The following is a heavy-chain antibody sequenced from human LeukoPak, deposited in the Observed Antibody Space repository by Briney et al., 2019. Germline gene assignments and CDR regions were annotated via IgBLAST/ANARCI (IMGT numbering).Heavy chain of an antibody. V-gene: IGHV1-69*13. CDR1: GGTFSSYA. J-gene: IGHJ4*02. D-gene: IGHD3-22*01. Sequence: SVKVSCKASGGTFSSYAISWVRQAPGQGLEWMGGIIPIFGTANYAQKFQGRVTITADESTSIAYMELSSLRSEDTAVYYCARDVRNYYDSSGYQRFDYWGQGTLVTVSS. CDR3: ARDVRNYYDSSGYQRFDY. CDR2: IIPIFGTA.